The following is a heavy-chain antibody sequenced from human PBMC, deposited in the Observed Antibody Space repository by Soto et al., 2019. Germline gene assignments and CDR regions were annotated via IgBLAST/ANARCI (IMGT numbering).Heavy chain of an antibody. CDR3: GRDLGGVTYYYDRSGDGGGGGMDV. CDR2: ISYDGSNK. CDR1: GFTFSSYA. D-gene: IGHD3-22*01. Sequence: QVQLVESGGGVVQPGRSLRLSCAASGFTFSSYAMHWVRQAPGKGLEWVAVISYDGSNKYYADSVKGRFTISRDNSRNSVVLKSDSVRGEETVVYCCGRDLGGVTYYYDRSGDGGGGGMDVWGQGTTVTVSS. J-gene: IGHJ6*02. V-gene: IGHV3-30-3*01.